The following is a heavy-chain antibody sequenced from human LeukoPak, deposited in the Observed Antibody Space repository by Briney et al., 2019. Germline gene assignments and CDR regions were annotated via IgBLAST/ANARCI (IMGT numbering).Heavy chain of an antibody. CDR3: ATVYSSSWYEFDY. J-gene: IGHJ4*02. V-gene: IGHV5-10-1*01. CDR1: VYSFTSYW. Sequence: GESLRISCKGSVYSFTSYWIRWVRQMPGKGLEWMGRIDPSDSYTNYSPSFQGHVTISADKSISTAYLQWSSLKASDTAMYYCATVYSSSWYEFDYWGQGTLVTVSS. CDR2: IDPSDSYT. D-gene: IGHD6-13*01.